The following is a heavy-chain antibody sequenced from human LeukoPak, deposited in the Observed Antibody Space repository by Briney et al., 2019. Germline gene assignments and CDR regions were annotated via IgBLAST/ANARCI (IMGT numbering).Heavy chain of an antibody. V-gene: IGHV1-46*01. CDR3: ARSIGLYSSGWHFDY. Sequence: GASVKVSCKASGYTFTSYYMHWVRQAPGQGLEWMGIINPSGGSTSYAQKFQGRVTMTRDTSTSTVYMELSSLRSEDTAVYYCARSIGLYSSGWHFDYWGQGTLVTVSS. CDR2: INPSGGST. D-gene: IGHD6-19*01. J-gene: IGHJ4*02. CDR1: GYTFTSYY.